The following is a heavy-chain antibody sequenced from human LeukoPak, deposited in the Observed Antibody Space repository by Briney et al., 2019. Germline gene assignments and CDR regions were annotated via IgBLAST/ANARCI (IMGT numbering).Heavy chain of an antibody. CDR1: GGFFSGYY. J-gene: IGHJ5*02. V-gene: IGHV4-34*01. CDR2: INQSGST. CDR3: ARAHSLYDFWGGYYQPNGFDR. Sequence: SETLSLTCAVYGGFFSGYYWSWIRQPPGKGLEWIGEINQSGSTNYNPSLKSRVTISVDTSKNQFSLKLSSVTAADTAVYYCARAHSLYDFWGGYYQPNGFDRWGQGTLVTV. D-gene: IGHD3-3*01.